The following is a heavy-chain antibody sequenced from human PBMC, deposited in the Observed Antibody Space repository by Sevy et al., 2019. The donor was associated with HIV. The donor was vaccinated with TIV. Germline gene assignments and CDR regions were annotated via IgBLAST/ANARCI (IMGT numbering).Heavy chain of an antibody. Sequence: GGSLRLSCAASGYTFNNAWMSWVRQAPGKGLEWLGRIKSKTDGGCAEYASPVKGRFTISRDDSKSTTYLQMNRLRTEDTGVYYCTGETVFGATWFDHWGQGALVTVSS. D-gene: IGHD3-3*01. CDR3: TGETVFGATWFDH. CDR1: GYTFNNAW. J-gene: IGHJ5*02. CDR2: IKSKTDGGCA. V-gene: IGHV3-15*01.